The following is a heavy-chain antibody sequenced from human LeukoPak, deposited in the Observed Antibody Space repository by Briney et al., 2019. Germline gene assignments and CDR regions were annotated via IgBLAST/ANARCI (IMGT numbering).Heavy chain of an antibody. CDR2: IYYSGST. V-gene: IGHV4-59*01. Sequence: PSETLSLTCTDSNGSIHGYYWSWIRQSPGKGLEWIGYIYYSGSTDYNPSLKSRVTILVDTSKNQFSLRLSSVTAADTAVYSCATVPSAIRVFDFWGQGTLVTVSS. J-gene: IGHJ4*02. CDR3: ATVPSAIRVFDF. CDR1: NGSIHGYY. D-gene: IGHD2-2*01.